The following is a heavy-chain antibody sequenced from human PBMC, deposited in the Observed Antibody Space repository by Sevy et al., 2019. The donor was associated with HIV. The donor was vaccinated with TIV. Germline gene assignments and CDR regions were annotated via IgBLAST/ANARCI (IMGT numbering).Heavy chain of an antibody. CDR2: ISYDGAVR. V-gene: IGHV3-30-3*01. D-gene: IGHD1-26*01. Sequence: GGSLRLSCAASGFTFSSYAMHWVRQAPGKGLEWVTVISYDGAVRYYGESVKGRFTVSRDNSKNTLYLQMNSLRPDDTAVYYCAREAGYSAKNDAFAFWGQGTMVTVSS. J-gene: IGHJ3*01. CDR1: GFTFSSYA. CDR3: AREAGYSAKNDAFAF.